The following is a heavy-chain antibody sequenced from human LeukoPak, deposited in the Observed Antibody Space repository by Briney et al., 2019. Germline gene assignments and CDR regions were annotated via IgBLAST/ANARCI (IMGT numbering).Heavy chain of an antibody. Sequence: GESLKISCKGSGYNFNNYWIGWVRQMPGKGPEWMGIIYPGDSDTRNSPSFQGQVIISADKSISTAYLQWSGLKASDTAIYYCARLAKARKDGYNFGFDYWGQGTLVTVSS. CDR2: IYPGDSDT. CDR1: GYNFNNYW. CDR3: ARLAKARKDGYNFGFDY. D-gene: IGHD5-24*01. V-gene: IGHV5-51*01. J-gene: IGHJ4*02.